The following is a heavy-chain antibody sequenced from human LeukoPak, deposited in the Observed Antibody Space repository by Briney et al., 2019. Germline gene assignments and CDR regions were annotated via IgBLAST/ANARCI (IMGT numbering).Heavy chain of an antibody. Sequence: SQTLSLTCTVSGGSISSGSYYWSWIRQPAGKGLEWIGRIYTSGSTYYNPSLKSRVTISVDTSKNQFSLKLSSVTAADTAVYYCAREGGGYYQPNWFDPWGQGTLVTVSS. CDR1: GGSISSGSYY. D-gene: IGHD3-22*01. J-gene: IGHJ5*02. CDR3: AREGGGYYQPNWFDP. CDR2: IYTSGST. V-gene: IGHV4-61*02.